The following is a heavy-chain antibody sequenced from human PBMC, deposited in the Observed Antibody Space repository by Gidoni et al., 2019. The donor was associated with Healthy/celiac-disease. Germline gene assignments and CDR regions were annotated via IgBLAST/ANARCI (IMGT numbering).Heavy chain of an antibody. V-gene: IGHV3-30-3*01. D-gene: IGHD4-17*01. CDR3: ARVRIRYDYGDTRGYFQH. CDR1: GFTFSSYA. CDR2: ISYDGSNK. Sequence: QVQLVESGGGVVQPGRSLRLSCAASGFTFSSYAMPWVRQAPGKGLEWVAVISYDGSNKYYADSVKGRFTISRDNSKNTLYLQMNSLRAEDTAVYYCARVRIRYDYGDTRGYFQHWGQGTLVTVSS. J-gene: IGHJ1*01.